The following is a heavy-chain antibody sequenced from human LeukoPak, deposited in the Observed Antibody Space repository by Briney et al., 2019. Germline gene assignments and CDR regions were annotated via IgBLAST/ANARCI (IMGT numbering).Heavy chain of an antibody. CDR3: ARRSYDGSGYYYVDY. CDR2: ISSGGST. D-gene: IGHD3-22*01. CDR1: GGPISSSGYY. Sequence: ETLSLTCTVSGGPISSSGYYWGWIRQPPGKGLEWIGSISSGGSTHYIPSLTSRVTISVDTSKNLFSLKLSSVTAADTAVYYCARRSYDGSGYYYVDYWGQGTLVTVSS. V-gene: IGHV4-39*01. J-gene: IGHJ4*02.